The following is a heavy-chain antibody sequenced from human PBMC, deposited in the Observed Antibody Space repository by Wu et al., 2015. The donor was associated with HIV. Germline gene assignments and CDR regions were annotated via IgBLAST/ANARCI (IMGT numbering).Heavy chain of an antibody. Sequence: QVQLVQSGAEVKKLGASVKVSCKASGYTFTSYDINWVRQATGQGLEWMGWMNPRTGNTGYAQKFQGRVTMTRDTSISTANMELSSLRSEDTAVYYCARQRAYTSGWYIFDYWGQGTLVTVSS. V-gene: IGHV1-8*01. D-gene: IGHD6-19*01. CDR3: ARQRAYTSGWYIFDY. CDR2: MNPRTGNT. J-gene: IGHJ4*02. CDR1: GYTFTSYD.